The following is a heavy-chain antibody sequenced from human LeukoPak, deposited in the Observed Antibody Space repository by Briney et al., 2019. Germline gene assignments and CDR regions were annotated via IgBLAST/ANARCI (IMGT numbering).Heavy chain of an antibody. Sequence: SETLSLTCAVYGGSLSGYYWSWIRQPPGKGLEWIGEINHSGSTNYNPSLKSRVTISVDTSKNQFSLKLSSVTAADTAVYYCARGRIRFLARYGMDVWGQGTTVTVSS. CDR3: ARGRIRFLARYGMDV. CDR2: INHSGST. CDR1: GGSLSGYY. V-gene: IGHV4-34*01. D-gene: IGHD3-3*01. J-gene: IGHJ6*02.